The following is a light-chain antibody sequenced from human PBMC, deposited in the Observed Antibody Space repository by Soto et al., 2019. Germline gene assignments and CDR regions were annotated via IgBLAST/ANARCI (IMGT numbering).Light chain of an antibody. Sequence: DIQLTQSPSFLSASVGDRVTITCRASQALSSTLAWYQHNPGKAPKLLIYAASTLQNGVLSSFSGSGSGTEFTLTTSSLQPEDFATYYCQHLNDYRYTFGQGTKVEIK. CDR1: QALSST. V-gene: IGKV1-9*01. J-gene: IGKJ2*01. CDR2: AAS. CDR3: QHLNDYRYT.